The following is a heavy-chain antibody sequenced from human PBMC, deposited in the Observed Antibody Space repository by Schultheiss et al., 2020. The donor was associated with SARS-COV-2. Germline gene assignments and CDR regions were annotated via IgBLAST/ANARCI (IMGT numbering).Heavy chain of an antibody. J-gene: IGHJ6*02. CDR1: GFTFSSYS. Sequence: GGSLRLSCAASGFTFSSYSMNWVRQAPGKGLEWVSYISSSSSTIYYADSVKGRFTISRDNAKNSLYLQMNSLRDEDTAVYYCARAEERVIHYYYYGMDVWGQGTTVTVSS. D-gene: IGHD3-16*02. CDR2: ISSSSSTI. V-gene: IGHV3-48*02. CDR3: ARAEERVIHYYYYGMDV.